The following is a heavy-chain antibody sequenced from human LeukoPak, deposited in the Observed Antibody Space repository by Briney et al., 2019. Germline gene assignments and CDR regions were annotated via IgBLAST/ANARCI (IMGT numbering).Heavy chain of an antibody. CDR3: AKDLRSGWYDYYFYYIDV. Sequence: PGGSLRLSCAASGFTFSDYAMSWIRQTPGKRLEWVSTVPGSGPNTYYADSVKGRFTISRDNSQNTLYLQMYRLRAEDTAVYYCAKDLRSGWYDYYFYYIDVWGKGTTVTISS. D-gene: IGHD6-19*01. V-gene: IGHV3-23*01. CDR1: GFTFSDYA. CDR2: VPGSGPNT. J-gene: IGHJ6*03.